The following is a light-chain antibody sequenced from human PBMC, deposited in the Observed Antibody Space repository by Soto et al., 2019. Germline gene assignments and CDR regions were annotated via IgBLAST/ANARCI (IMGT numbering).Light chain of an antibody. CDR1: SSDVGGYNY. CDR3: SSYTSSSSVV. J-gene: IGLJ2*01. Sequence: QSALTQPASVSGSPGQSITISYTGTSSDVGGYNYVSWYQQHPGKAPKLMIYEVSNRPSGVSNRFSASKSGNTASLTISGLQAEDEADYYCSSYTSSSSVVFGGGTKLTVL. V-gene: IGLV2-14*01. CDR2: EVS.